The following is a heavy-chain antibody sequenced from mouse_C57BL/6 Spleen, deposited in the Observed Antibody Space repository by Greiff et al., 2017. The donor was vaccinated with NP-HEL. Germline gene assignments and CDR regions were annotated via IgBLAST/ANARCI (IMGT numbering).Heavy chain of an antibody. CDR2: INPNNGGT. Sequence: VQLQQSGPELVKPGASVKIPCKASGYTFTDYNMDWVKQSHGKSLEWIGDINPNNGGTIYNQKFKGKATLTVDKSSSTAYMELRSLTSEDTAVYYCARNDGFAYWGQGTLVTVSA. V-gene: IGHV1-18*01. CDR1: GYTFTDYN. CDR3: ARNDGFAY. J-gene: IGHJ3*01.